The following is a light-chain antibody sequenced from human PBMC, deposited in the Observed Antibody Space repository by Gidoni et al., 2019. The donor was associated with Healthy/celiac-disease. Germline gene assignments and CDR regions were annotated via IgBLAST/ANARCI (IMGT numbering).Light chain of an antibody. Sequence: DIQITKSPSSLSASVGDIVTITCRSSQSISSYLNWYQQKPGKSPKLLISAASSLQSGIPSRFSGSGSGTDFTLTISSLQPEDFATYYCQQSYSSPLTFGGGTKVEIK. J-gene: IGKJ4*01. CDR1: QSISSY. V-gene: IGKV1-39*01. CDR3: QQSYSSPLT. CDR2: AAS.